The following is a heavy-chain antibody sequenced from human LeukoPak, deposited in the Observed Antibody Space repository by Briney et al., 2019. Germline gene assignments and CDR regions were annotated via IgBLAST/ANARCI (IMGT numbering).Heavy chain of an antibody. CDR3: TGNYYGSGSYADFDY. Sequence: GGSLRLSCAASGFTFSGSALHWVRQASGKGLEWVGRIRSTANGYATAYAASVKGKFTISRDDSKNTAYLQMDSLKTEDTAVYYCTGNYYGSGSYADFDYWGQGTLVTVSS. D-gene: IGHD3-10*01. J-gene: IGHJ4*02. V-gene: IGHV3-73*01. CDR2: IRSTANGYAT. CDR1: GFTFSGSA.